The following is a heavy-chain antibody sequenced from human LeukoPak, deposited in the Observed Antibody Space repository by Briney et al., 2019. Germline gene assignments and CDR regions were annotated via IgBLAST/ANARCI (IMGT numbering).Heavy chain of an antibody. CDR1: GFTFSSYA. CDR3: AREDSGGWYSFDY. V-gene: IGHV3-30-3*01. CDR2: ISYDGSNK. J-gene: IGHJ4*02. Sequence: GGSLRLSCAASGFTFSSYAMHWVRQAPGKGLEWVAVISYDGSNKYYADSVKGRFTISRGNSKNTLYLQMNSLRAEDTAVYYCAREDSGGWYSFDYWGQGTLVTVSS. D-gene: IGHD6-19*01.